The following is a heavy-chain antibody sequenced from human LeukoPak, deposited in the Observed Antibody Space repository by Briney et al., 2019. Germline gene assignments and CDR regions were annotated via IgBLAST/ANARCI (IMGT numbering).Heavy chain of an antibody. CDR2: IKSKTDGGTT. Sequence: GGSLRLSCAASGFTFSSYSMSWVRQAPGKGLEWVGRIKSKTDGGTTDYAAPVKGRFTISRDDSKNTLYLQMNSLKTEDTAVYYCTTSMRTGTDPDYWGQGTLVTVSS. CDR1: GFTFSSYS. CDR3: TTSMRTGTDPDY. V-gene: IGHV3-15*01. D-gene: IGHD1-1*01. J-gene: IGHJ4*02.